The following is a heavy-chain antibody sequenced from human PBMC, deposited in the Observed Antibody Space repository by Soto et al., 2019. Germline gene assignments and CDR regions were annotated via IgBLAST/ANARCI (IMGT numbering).Heavy chain of an antibody. D-gene: IGHD3-22*01. V-gene: IGHV3-33*01. Sequence: GGSLRLSCAASGFTFSSYGMHWVRQAPGKGLEWVAVIWYDGSNKYYADSVKGRFTISRANSKNTLYLQMNSLRPEDTAVYYCATPGTRDYYDSSGYHRFWGQGTLVTVSS. CDR3: ATPGTRDYYDSSGYHRF. CDR2: IWYDGSNK. CDR1: GFTFSSYG. J-gene: IGHJ4*02.